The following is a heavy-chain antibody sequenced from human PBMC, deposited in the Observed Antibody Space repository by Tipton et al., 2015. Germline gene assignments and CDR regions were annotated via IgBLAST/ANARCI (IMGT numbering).Heavy chain of an antibody. CDR2: VYNTGIT. CDR1: GGSVSSYY. CDR3: AREGRRSLQWLSPLDY. V-gene: IGHV4-59*02. D-gene: IGHD3-3*01. Sequence: TLSLTCTISGGSVSSYYWSWIRQPPGKGLEWIGYVYNTGITNYNPSLRSRVTISGDTSKNQFSLKLSSVTAADTAVYYCAREGRRSLQWLSPLDYWGQGTLVTVSS. J-gene: IGHJ4*02.